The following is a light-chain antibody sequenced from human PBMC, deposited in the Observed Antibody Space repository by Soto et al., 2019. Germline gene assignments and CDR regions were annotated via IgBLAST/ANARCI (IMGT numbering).Light chain of an antibody. CDR3: QQRSD. CDR2: DAS. J-gene: IGKJ3*01. CDR1: QSVSSY. Sequence: EIVLTQSPATLSLSPGERATLSCRASQSVSSYLAWYQQKPGQAPRLLIYDASNRATGIPARFSGSGSGTDFTLTISSLEPDDFAVYYCQQRSDFGPGTKVDIK. V-gene: IGKV3-11*01.